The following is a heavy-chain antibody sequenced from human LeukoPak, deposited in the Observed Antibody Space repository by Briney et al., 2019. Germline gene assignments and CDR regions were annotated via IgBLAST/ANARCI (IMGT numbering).Heavy chain of an antibody. D-gene: IGHD3-10*01. CDR3: ARLWTHHGSGSYYGGYYFDY. V-gene: IGHV5-51*01. Sequence: PGESLKISCKGSGYSFTSYWIGWVRQMPGKGLEWMGIIYPGDSDTRYSPSFQGQVTISADKSISTAYLQWSSLKALDTAMYYCARLWTHHGSGSYYGGYYFDYWGQGTLVTVSS. CDR2: IYPGDSDT. CDR1: GYSFTSYW. J-gene: IGHJ4*02.